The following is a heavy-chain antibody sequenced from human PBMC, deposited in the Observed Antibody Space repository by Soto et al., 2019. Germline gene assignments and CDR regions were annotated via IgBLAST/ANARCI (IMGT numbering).Heavy chain of an antibody. Sequence: SETLSLTCTVSGGPIAPFYWTWIRQSPGKGLESIGYVYYNGSTNYNPALKGRVTISLDTSKSQFSLRLSSVTAADTAVHYCARTRGRGQWRDFYFDFWGQGSLVTVSS. V-gene: IGHV4-59*12. CDR2: VYYNGST. J-gene: IGHJ4*02. CDR3: ARTRGRGQWRDFYFDF. D-gene: IGHD6-19*01. CDR1: GGPIAPFY.